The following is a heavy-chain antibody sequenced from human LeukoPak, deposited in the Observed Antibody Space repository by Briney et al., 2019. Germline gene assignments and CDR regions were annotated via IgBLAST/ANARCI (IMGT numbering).Heavy chain of an antibody. CDR2: IFTSGWT. V-gene: IGHV4-4*09. CDR3: ATSHDVKTAPYDL. J-gene: IGHJ5*02. CDR1: GGSISSYY. Sequence: SETLSLTCTVSGGSISSYYWSWVRQSPGKGLEWIGYIFTSGWTDYNPFLKSRVTMSVDTSKNQLSMELRFLTAADTAVYYCATSHDVKTAPYDLWGQGTLVTVSS. D-gene: IGHD2-21*01.